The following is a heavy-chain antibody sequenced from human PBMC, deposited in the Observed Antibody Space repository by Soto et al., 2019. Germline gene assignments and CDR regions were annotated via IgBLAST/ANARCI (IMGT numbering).Heavy chain of an antibody. CDR3: ARVLSYYYDSSGYYPSAFDI. Sequence: ASVKVSCKASGYTFTGYYMHWVRQAPGQGLEWMGWINPNSGGTNYAQKFQGWVTMTRDTSISTAYMELSRLRSDDTAVYYCARVLSYYYDSSGYYPSAFDIWGQGTMVTVSS. CDR1: GYTFTGYY. V-gene: IGHV1-2*04. D-gene: IGHD3-22*01. J-gene: IGHJ3*02. CDR2: INPNSGGT.